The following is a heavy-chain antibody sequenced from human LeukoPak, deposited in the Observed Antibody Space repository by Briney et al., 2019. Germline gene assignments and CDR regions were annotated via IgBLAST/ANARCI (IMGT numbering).Heavy chain of an antibody. CDR3: ARGSRGIAARRFDAFDI. Sequence: ASVKVSCKASGYTFTSYDINWVRQATGQGPEWMGWMNPNSGNTGYAQKFQGRVTMTRNTSISTAYMELSSLRSEDTAVYYCARGSRGIAARRFDAFDIWGQGTMVTVSS. CDR1: GYTFTSYD. J-gene: IGHJ3*02. CDR2: MNPNSGNT. D-gene: IGHD6-6*01. V-gene: IGHV1-8*01.